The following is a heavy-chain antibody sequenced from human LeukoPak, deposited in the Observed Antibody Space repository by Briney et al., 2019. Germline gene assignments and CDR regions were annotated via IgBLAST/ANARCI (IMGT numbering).Heavy chain of an antibody. Sequence: ASVKVSCKASGGTFSSYAISWVRQAPGQELEWMGGIIPIFGTANYAQKFQGRVTITADESTSTAYMELSSLRSEDTAVYYCARGTFSGSYRIPFDYWGQGTLVTVSS. CDR3: ARGTFSGSYRIPFDY. J-gene: IGHJ4*02. D-gene: IGHD3-16*02. CDR1: GGTFSSYA. V-gene: IGHV1-69*01. CDR2: IIPIFGTA.